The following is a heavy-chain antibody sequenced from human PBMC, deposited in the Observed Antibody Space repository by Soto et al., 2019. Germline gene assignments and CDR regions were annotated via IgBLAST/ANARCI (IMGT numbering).Heavy chain of an antibody. CDR3: ARSVAVPGAHIDY. Sequence: SETLSLTCSFSGGSISGSYWSWIRQSPGKGLEWLGYVYYTGSTNYSPSLRSRVSISVDTSKNEFSLRLSSVTAADTAVYFCARSVAVPGAHIDYWGQGTQVTVSS. CDR1: GGSISGSY. D-gene: IGHD6-19*01. J-gene: IGHJ4*02. V-gene: IGHV4-59*01. CDR2: VYYTGST.